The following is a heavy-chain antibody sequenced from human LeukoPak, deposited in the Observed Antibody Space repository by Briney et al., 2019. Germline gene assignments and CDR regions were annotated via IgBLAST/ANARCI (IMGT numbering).Heavy chain of an antibody. V-gene: IGHV1-8*03. CDR2: MNPNSGNT. Sequence: RRASVKVSCKASGYTFTSYDINWVRQATGQGLEWMGWMNPNSGNTGYAQKFQGRVTITRNTSISTAYMELSSLRSEDTAVYYCARDAFSGRRMRFDIWGQGTMVTVSS. J-gene: IGHJ3*02. CDR3: ARDAFSGRRMRFDI. D-gene: IGHD2-15*01. CDR1: GYTFTSYD.